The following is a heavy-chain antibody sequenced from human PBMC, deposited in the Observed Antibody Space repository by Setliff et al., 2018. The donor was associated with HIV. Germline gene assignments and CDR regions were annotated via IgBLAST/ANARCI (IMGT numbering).Heavy chain of an antibody. Sequence: ASVKVSCKASGYTFTSYYMHWVRQAPGQGLEWMGIINPSGGSTSYAQKFQGRVTFSRDISSGTAYMGLSSLRSEDTAVYYCARKGYFDFWGQGNLVTVSS. V-gene: IGHV1-46*01. CDR3: ARKGYFDF. J-gene: IGHJ4*02. CDR1: GYTFTSYY. CDR2: INPSGGST.